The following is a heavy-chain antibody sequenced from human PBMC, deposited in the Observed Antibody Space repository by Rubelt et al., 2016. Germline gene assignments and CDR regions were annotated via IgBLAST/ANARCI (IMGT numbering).Heavy chain of an antibody. CDR1: GLTFNSYW. CDR3: ATETIAVDGYYYYGMDV. V-gene: IGHV3-7*01. D-gene: IGHD6-19*01. J-gene: IGHJ6*02. Sequence: DVQVVESGGGLVQPGGSLRLSCAVSGLTFNSYWMTWVRQAPGKGLEWVANINQDGSLINYVDSVKGRFIISRDNAKNSLYLQMNGLGVEDTAGYYGATETIAVDGYYYYGMDVWGQGTTVTVSS. CDR2: INQDGSLI.